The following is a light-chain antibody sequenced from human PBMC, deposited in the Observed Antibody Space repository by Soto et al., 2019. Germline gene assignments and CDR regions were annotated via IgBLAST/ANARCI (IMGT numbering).Light chain of an antibody. CDR2: EVR. CDR1: SSDVGGYNY. V-gene: IGLV2-14*01. J-gene: IGLJ1*01. Sequence: QSALTQPASVSGSPGQSITISCAGTSSDVGGYNYVSWYQQHAGKAPKLMIYEVRNRPSGVSNRFSGSKSGNTASLTISGLQPGDEADYYCSSYTTSRSYVFGTGTKVTVL. CDR3: SSYTTSRSYV.